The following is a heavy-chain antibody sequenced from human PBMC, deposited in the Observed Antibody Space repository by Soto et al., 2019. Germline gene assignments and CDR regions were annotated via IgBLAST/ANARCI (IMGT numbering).Heavy chain of an antibody. CDR2: ISGSGGST. Sequence: GSLRLSCAASGFTFSSYAMSWVRQAPGKGLEWVPAISGSGGSTYYADSVKGRFTISRDNSKNTLYLQMNSLRAEDTAVYYCAKGSSKALLYYFDYWGQGTLVTVSS. CDR3: AKGSSKALLYYFDY. V-gene: IGHV3-23*01. J-gene: IGHJ4*02. CDR1: GFTFSSYA. D-gene: IGHD6-13*01.